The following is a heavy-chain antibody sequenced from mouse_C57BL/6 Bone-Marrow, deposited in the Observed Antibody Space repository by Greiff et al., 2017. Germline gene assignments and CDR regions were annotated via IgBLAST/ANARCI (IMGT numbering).Heavy chain of an antibody. CDR1: GYTFTSYW. CDR2: IDPSDSYP. D-gene: IGHD2-4*01. CDR3: AREGIYYDSYDY. J-gene: IGHJ2*01. Sequence: QVQLQQPGAELVKPGASVKLSCKASGYTFTSYWMQWVKQRPGQGLEWIGEIDPSDSYPNYNQKFKGKATLTVDTSSSPAYMQLSSLTSEDSAVYYCAREGIYYDSYDYWGQGTTLTVSS. V-gene: IGHV1-50*01.